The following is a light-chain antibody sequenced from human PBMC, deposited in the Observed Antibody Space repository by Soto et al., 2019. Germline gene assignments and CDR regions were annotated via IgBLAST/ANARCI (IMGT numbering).Light chain of an antibody. CDR3: QQCASSPLA. Sequence: EIVLTQSPGTLSLSPGERATLSCRASQSVSSSYLAWYQQKPGQAPRLLIYGASSRATGIPDRFSGSGSGTDFTLTISRLEPEDVAVYYWQQCASSPLAFGGGTKVEIK. J-gene: IGKJ4*01. CDR2: GAS. V-gene: IGKV3-20*01. CDR1: QSVSSSY.